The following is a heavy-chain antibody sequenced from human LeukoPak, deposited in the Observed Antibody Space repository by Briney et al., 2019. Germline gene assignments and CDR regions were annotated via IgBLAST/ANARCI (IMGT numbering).Heavy chain of an antibody. CDR3: ARAWSGSYLPDY. J-gene: IGHJ4*02. V-gene: IGHV3-53*01. D-gene: IGHD1-26*01. CDR2: IYSGGST. Sequence: GGSLRLSCAASGFTVSSNYMSWVRQAPGKGLEWVSVIYSGGSTYYADSVKGRFTISRDNSKNTLYLQMNSLRAEDTAVYYCARAWSGSYLPDYWGQGTLVTVSS. CDR1: GFTVSSNY.